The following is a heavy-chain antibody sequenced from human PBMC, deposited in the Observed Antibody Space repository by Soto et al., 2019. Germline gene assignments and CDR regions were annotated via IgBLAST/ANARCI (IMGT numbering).Heavy chain of an antibody. J-gene: IGHJ4*02. CDR2: VSANADGT. CDR1: GLILRNYA. Sequence: GGSLGLSCAASGLILRNYAMDGVRQAPGKGLEWVSFVSANADGTFYADSVKGRFSISRDNSKNTLYLQMNNLRAEDTAIYYCSKGRLSFDFWGQGTLVTVSS. CDR3: SKGRLSFDF. V-gene: IGHV3-23*01.